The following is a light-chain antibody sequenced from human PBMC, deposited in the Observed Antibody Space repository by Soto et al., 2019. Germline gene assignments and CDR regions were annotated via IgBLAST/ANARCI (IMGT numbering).Light chain of an antibody. CDR1: QIISDNY. V-gene: IGKV3-20*01. CDR2: GAS. CDR3: QQYGGA. J-gene: IGKJ3*01. Sequence: ETVLTQSPGTLSLSPGETATLSCRASQIISDNYSIWYQQKPGQAPSLLIYGASSRAAGIPNRFSGSGSGTDYTLTISRLEPEDFAVYYCQQYGGAFGPGTKVDIK.